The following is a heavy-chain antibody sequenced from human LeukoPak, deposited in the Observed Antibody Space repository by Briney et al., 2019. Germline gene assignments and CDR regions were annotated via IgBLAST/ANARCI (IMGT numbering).Heavy chain of an antibody. J-gene: IGHJ4*02. CDR2: ITGSGGST. D-gene: IGHD3-16*02. CDR3: AKDSDPKYDYVWGSYRSAPEG. V-gene: IGHV3-23*01. CDR1: GFSFSSYA. Sequence: GGSLRLSCAASGFSFSSYAMNWVRQAPGKGLEWVSAITGSGGSTYYADSVKGRFTISRDNSKNTLYLQMNSLRAEDTAVYYCAKDSDPKYDYVWGSYRSAPEGWGQGTLVTVSS.